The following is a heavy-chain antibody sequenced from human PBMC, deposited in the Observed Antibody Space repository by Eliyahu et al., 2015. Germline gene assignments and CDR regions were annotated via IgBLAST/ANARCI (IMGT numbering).Heavy chain of an antibody. CDR1: GFTVSNNY. CDR3: ARASKLYYYAMDV. Sequence: EVQVVESGGGLVQPGGSLRLSCTASGFTVSNNYMSWVRQAPGKGLEWVSIIYGGGNAFYADSVKGRFTISRDNSKNTLYLQMDSLRAEDTAVYYCARASKLYYYAMDVWGQGTTVTVSS. J-gene: IGHJ6*02. V-gene: IGHV3-66*01. CDR2: IYGGGNA.